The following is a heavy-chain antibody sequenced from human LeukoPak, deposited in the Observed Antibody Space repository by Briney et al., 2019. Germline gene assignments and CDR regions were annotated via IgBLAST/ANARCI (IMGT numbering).Heavy chain of an antibody. CDR1: GFTFDDYT. V-gene: IGHV3-43*01. D-gene: IGHD3-22*01. CDR3: AKEGGSSGYYYFDY. Sequence: GGSLRLSCAASGFTFDDYTMHWVRQAPGKGLEWVSLISWDGGSTYYADSVKGRFTISRDNSKNSLYLQMNSLRTEDTALYYCAKEGGSSGYYYFDYWGQGTLVTVSS. J-gene: IGHJ4*02. CDR2: ISWDGGST.